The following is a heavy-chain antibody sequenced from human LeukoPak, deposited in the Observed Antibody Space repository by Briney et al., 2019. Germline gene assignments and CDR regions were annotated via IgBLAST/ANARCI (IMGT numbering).Heavy chain of an antibody. Sequence: PGGSLRLSCAASGFTFSDYYMSWIRQAPGKGLEWVSYISSSSSYTNYADSVKGRFTISRDNAKNSLYLQMNSLRAEDTAVYYCARDTRYCSGGGCYVGYYFDYWGQGTLVTVSS. CDR2: ISSSSSYT. CDR1: GFTFSDYY. D-gene: IGHD2-15*01. V-gene: IGHV3-11*06. J-gene: IGHJ4*02. CDR3: ARDTRYCSGGGCYVGYYFDY.